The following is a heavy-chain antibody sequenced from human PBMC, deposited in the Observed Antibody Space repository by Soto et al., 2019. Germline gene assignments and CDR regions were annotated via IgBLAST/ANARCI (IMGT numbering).Heavy chain of an antibody. V-gene: IGHV1-2*02. CDR2: INPATGAA. Sequence: QLHLVQSGAVVKKPGASVTVSCSASGYPVTAYYMHWVRQAPGRGPEWMGGINPATGAAKYTQTFQGRGTMTRDTSTSTVFMELSGLTSEDTAGFYCARGGGVGVAGSAAFDMWGQGTLVTVSS. CDR1: GYPVTAYY. CDR3: ARGGGVGVAGSAAFDM. J-gene: IGHJ3*02. D-gene: IGHD3-3*01.